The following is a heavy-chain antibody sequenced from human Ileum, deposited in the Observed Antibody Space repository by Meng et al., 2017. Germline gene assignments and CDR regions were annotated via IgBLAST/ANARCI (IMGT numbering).Heavy chain of an antibody. Sequence: SETLSLTCTISGHSTSSGYYWGWIRQPPGKGLEWISSIHHSGTTYYNPSLKSRVTTSIDTSENQFSLKVNSVTAADTAVYYCVRDRGDGGTTDLWGQGTLVTVSS. CDR3: VRDRGDGGTTDL. D-gene: IGHD1-14*01. CDR1: GHSTSSGYY. V-gene: IGHV4-38-2*02. J-gene: IGHJ5*02. CDR2: IHHSGTT.